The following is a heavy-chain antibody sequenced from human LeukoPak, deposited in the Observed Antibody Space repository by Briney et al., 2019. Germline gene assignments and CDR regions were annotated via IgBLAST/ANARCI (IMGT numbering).Heavy chain of an antibody. CDR2: IYYSGST. Sequence: SETLSLTCTVSGGSISSSSYYWGWIRQPPGKGLEWIGSIYYSGSTYYNPSLKSRVTISVDTSKNQFSLKLSSVTAADTAVYYCARETVSKSNNWFDPWGQGTLVTVSS. J-gene: IGHJ5*02. CDR1: GGSISSSSYY. CDR3: ARETVSKSNNWFDP. V-gene: IGHV4-39*07.